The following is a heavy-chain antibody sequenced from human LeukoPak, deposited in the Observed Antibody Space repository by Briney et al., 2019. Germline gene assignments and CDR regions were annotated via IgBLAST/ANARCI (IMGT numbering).Heavy chain of an antibody. Sequence: GASVKVSCKASGGTFSSYAISWVRQAPGQGLEWMGGIIPIFGTANYAQKFQGRVTITTDESTSTAYMELSSLRSDDTAVYYCERGGYCSSTSCYQGDCWGQGTLVTVSS. D-gene: IGHD2-2*01. CDR3: ERGGYCSSTSCYQGDC. J-gene: IGHJ4*02. V-gene: IGHV1-69*05. CDR1: GGTFSSYA. CDR2: IIPIFGTA.